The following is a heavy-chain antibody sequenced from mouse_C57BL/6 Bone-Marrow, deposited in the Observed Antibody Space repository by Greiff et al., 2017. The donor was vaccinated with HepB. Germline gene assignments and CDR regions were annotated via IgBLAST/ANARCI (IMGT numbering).Heavy chain of an antibody. CDR2: IHPNSGST. J-gene: IGHJ4*01. Sequence: QVHVKQSGAELVKPGASVKLSCKASGYTFTSYWMHWVKQRPGQGLEWIGMIHPNSGSTNYNEKFKSKATLTVDKSSSTAYMQLSSLTSEDSAVYYCARASFSSYGSIYYAMDYWGQGTSVTVSS. V-gene: IGHV1-64*01. CDR3: ARASFSSYGSIYYAMDY. D-gene: IGHD1-1*01. CDR1: GYTFTSYW.